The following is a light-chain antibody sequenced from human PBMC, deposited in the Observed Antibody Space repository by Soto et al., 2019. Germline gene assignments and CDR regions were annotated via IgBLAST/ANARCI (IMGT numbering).Light chain of an antibody. CDR2: GAS. Sequence: EIVLTQSPGTLSLSPGERATLSCRASQSVSSSYLAWYQQKPGQAPRLRIYGASSRATGIPDTFRGSGSETDFTLTISTLEPEDFAVYYCQQYGSASWTFGQGTKVEIK. CDR1: QSVSSSY. J-gene: IGKJ1*01. V-gene: IGKV3-20*01. CDR3: QQYGSASWT.